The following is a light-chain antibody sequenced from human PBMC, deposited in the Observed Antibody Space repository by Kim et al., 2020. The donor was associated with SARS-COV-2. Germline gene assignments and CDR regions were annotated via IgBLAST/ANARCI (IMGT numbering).Light chain of an antibody. V-gene: IGLV3-1*01. CDR3: QAWDSSTDV. Sequence: SYELTQPPSVSVFPGQTASITCSGDKLGDKYASWYQQKSGQSPVLVIYQDNKRPSGIPERFSGSNSGNTATLTISGTQAMDEADYYCQAWDSSTDVFGPGTKVTVL. CDR2: QDN. CDR1: KLGDKY. J-gene: IGLJ1*01.